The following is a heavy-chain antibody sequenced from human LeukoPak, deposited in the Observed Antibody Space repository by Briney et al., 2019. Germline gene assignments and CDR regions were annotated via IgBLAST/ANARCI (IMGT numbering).Heavy chain of an antibody. CDR2: ILYDGSKK. CDR3: AKAASSRGRYADTFDY. J-gene: IGHJ4*02. V-gene: IGHV3-30*02. Sequence: TGGSLRLSCAASGFTSSSYGMHWVRQAPGKGLEWVAFILYDGSKKYYADSVRGRFTISRDNSKNTVFLQMNTLRSEDTAIFYCAKAASSRGRYADTFDYWGQGTQVTVSS. D-gene: IGHD6-19*01. CDR1: GFTSSSYG.